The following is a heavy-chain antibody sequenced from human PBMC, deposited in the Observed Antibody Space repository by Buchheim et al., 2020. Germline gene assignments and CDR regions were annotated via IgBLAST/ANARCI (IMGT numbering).Heavy chain of an antibody. CDR2: IYYSGST. Sequence: QVQLQESGPGLVKPSETLSLTCTVSGGSISTYYWSWIRQPPGKGLEWIGYIYYSGSTNYNPSLKSRVTISVDTSKNKFSLKLSSVTAADTAMYYCTRADPAADTVFDYWGQGTL. D-gene: IGHD6-13*01. J-gene: IGHJ4*02. CDR1: GGSISTYY. CDR3: TRADPAADTVFDY. V-gene: IGHV4-59*01.